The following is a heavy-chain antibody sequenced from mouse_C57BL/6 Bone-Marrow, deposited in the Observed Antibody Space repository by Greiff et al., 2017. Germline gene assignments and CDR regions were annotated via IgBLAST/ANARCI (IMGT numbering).Heavy chain of an antibody. D-gene: IGHD4-1*01. Sequence: EVQVVESGGDLVKPGGSLKLSCAASGFTFSSYGMSWVRQTPDKRLEWVATISSGGSYTYYPDSVKGRFTISRDNAKNTLYLQMSSLKSEDTAMYYCARQGLGRGVYYWGQGTTLTVSS. CDR2: ISSGGSYT. CDR1: GFTFSSYG. V-gene: IGHV5-6*01. J-gene: IGHJ2*01. CDR3: ARQGLGRGVYY.